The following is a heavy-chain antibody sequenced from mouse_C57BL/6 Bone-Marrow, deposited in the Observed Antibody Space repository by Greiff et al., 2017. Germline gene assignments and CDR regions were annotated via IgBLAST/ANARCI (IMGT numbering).Heavy chain of an antibody. V-gene: IGHV5-6*01. CDR1: GFTFSSYG. Sequence: EVQLVESGGDLVKPGGSLKLSCAASGFTFSSYGMSWVRQTPDKRLEWVATISSGGSYTYYPDSVKGRFTIARDNAKNTLYLQRSSLKSEDTAMYYCARQRGSSVDYWGQGTTLTVSS. CDR3: ARQRGSSVDY. D-gene: IGHD1-1*01. J-gene: IGHJ2*01. CDR2: ISSGGSYT.